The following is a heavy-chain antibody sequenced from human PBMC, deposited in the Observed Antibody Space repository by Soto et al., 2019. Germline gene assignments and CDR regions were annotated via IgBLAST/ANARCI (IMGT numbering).Heavy chain of an antibody. CDR3: GSANYNPSLKSRVTISVDTSMKHFSLKLNSVTASDTAMYYCARHRSAGEDIVVVVASSFSGLLDF. CDR1: GGSISSSTYY. Sequence: SETLSLTCTVSGGSISSSTYYWGWIRQPPGKGLEWVGSIYSSGSTYYNPSLKSRVTISIDTSKNHFSLNLSSVTATDTDMYYSGSANYNPSLKSRVTISVDTSMKHFSLKLNSVTASDTAMYYCARHRSAGEDIVVVVASSFSGLLDFWGQGTLVTVSS. J-gene: IGHJ4*02. D-gene: IGHD3-10*01. V-gene: IGHV4-39*02. CDR2: IYSSGST.